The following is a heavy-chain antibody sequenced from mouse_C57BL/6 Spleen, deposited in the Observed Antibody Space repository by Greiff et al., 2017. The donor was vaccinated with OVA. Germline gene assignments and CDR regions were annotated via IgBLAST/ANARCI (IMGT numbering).Heavy chain of an antibody. CDR1: GYSITSGYY. CDR3: ASDYYGSSYAYFDV. V-gene: IGHV3-6*01. CDR2: ISYDGSN. J-gene: IGHJ1*03. Sequence: ESGPGLVKPSQSLSLTCSVTGYSITSGYYWNWIRQFPGNKLEWMGYISYDGSNNYNPSLKNRISITRDTSKNQFFLKLNSVTTEDTATYYCASDYYGSSYAYFDVWGTGTTVTVSS. D-gene: IGHD1-1*01.